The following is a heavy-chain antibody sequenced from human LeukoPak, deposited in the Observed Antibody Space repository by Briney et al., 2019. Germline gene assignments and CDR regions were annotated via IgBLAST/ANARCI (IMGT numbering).Heavy chain of an antibody. CDR3: ARHEVGATLLLDY. Sequence: SETLSLTCTVSGGSISSSSYYWGWNRQPPGKGLEWIGSIYYSGSTYYNSSLKSRVTISADTSKNQFSLKLRSVTAADTAVYYCARHEVGATLLLDYWGQGTLVTVSS. J-gene: IGHJ4*02. CDR2: IYYSGST. D-gene: IGHD1-26*01. CDR1: GGSISSSSYY. V-gene: IGHV4-39*01.